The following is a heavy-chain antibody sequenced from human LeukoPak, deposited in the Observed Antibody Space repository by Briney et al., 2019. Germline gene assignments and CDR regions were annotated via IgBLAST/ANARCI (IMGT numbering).Heavy chain of an antibody. Sequence: SVKVSCKASGGTFSSYAISWVRQAPGQGLEWMGRIIPIFGTANYAQKFQGRVTITTDESTSTAYMELSSLRSEYTAAYYCARDLSGYDFWSGYYVYWGQGTLVTVSS. J-gene: IGHJ4*02. D-gene: IGHD3-3*01. CDR1: GGTFSSYA. V-gene: IGHV1-69*05. CDR3: ARDLSGYDFWSGYYVY. CDR2: IIPIFGTA.